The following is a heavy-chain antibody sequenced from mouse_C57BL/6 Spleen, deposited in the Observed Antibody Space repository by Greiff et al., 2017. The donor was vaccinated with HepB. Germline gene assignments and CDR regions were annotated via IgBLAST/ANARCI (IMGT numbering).Heavy chain of an antibody. J-gene: IGHJ4*01. CDR3: AKGNSRAMDY. CDR1: GYTFTSYW. Sequence: VKLMESGAELVKPGASVKMSCKASGYTFTSYWITWVKQRPGQGLEWIGDIYPGRGSTNYNEKFKSKATLTVDTSSSTAYMQLSSMTSEDSAVYYCAKGNSRAMDYWGQGTSVTVSS. CDR2: IYPGRGST. V-gene: IGHV1-55*01.